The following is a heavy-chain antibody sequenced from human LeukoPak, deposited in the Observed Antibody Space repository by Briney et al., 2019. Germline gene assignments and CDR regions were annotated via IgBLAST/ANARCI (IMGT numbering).Heavy chain of an antibody. CDR1: GFTVSSNY. D-gene: IGHD3-22*01. Sequence: PGGSLRLSCAASGFTVSSNYMSWVRQAPGRGLECVSVIYSGDSTSYADSVKGRFTISRDNFKNTLYLQMNSLRAEDTAVYYCASSFRWFLAFDIWGQGTMVTVSS. V-gene: IGHV3-53*01. CDR2: IYSGDST. CDR3: ASSFRWFLAFDI. J-gene: IGHJ3*02.